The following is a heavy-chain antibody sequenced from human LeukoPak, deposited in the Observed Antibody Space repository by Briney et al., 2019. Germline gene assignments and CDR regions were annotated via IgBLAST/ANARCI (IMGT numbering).Heavy chain of an antibody. D-gene: IGHD6-19*01. J-gene: IGHJ6*03. V-gene: IGHV3-30*18. CDR1: GFTFSNYA. Sequence: GGSLRLSCAASGFTFSNYAMHWVRQAPGKGLEWVAVISYDGSNKYYADSVKGRFTISRDNSKNTLYLQMNSLRAEDTAVYYCANDAPQCPYSSGCYYYYMDVWGKGTTVTVSS. CDR3: ANDAPQCPYSSGCYYYYMDV. CDR2: ISYDGSNK.